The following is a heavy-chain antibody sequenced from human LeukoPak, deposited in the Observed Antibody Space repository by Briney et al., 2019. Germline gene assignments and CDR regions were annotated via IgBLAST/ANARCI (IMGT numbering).Heavy chain of an antibody. CDR2: ISGSGGSK. J-gene: IGHJ6*02. CDR3: AKLTSASGAYGVDV. CDR1: GFTFSRYA. D-gene: IGHD3-10*01. Sequence: GSLRLSCAASGFTFSRYAMNWVRQAPGKGLEWVSTISGSGGSKHYADSVEGRFTISRDNSKNTVYLQMNSLRAEDTAIYYCAKLTSASGAYGVDVWGQGTTVTVSS. V-gene: IGHV3-23*01.